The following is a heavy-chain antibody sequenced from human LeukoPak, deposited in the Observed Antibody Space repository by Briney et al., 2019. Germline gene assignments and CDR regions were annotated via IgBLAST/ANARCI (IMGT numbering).Heavy chain of an antibody. V-gene: IGHV1-18*01. D-gene: IGHD6-13*01. Sequence: ASVKVSCKASGYTFTSYGISWVRRAPGQGLEWMGWISAYNGNTNYAQKLQGRVTMTTDTSTSTAYMELRSLRSDDTAVYYCARRWVSSSWYLSLNYFDYWGQGTLVTVSS. CDR2: ISAYNGNT. CDR3: ARRWVSSSWYLSLNYFDY. J-gene: IGHJ4*02. CDR1: GYTFTSYG.